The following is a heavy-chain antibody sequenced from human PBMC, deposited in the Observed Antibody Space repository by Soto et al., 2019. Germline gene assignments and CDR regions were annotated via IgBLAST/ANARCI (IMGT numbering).Heavy chain of an antibody. D-gene: IGHD3-10*01. V-gene: IGHV4-31*03. J-gene: IGHJ4*02. CDR3: ARGITMVRGVGLFYFDY. Sequence: QVQLQESGPGLVKPSQTLSLTCTVSGGSISSGGYYWSWLRQHPGKGLEWIGYIYYSGSTYYNPSLKSRVTISVDTSKNQFSLKLSSVTAADTAVYYCARGITMVRGVGLFYFDYWGQGTLVTVSS. CDR1: GGSISSGGYY. CDR2: IYYSGST.